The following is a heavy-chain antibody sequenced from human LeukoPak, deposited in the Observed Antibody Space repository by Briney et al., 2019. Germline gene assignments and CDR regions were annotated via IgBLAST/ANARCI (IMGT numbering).Heavy chain of an antibody. CDR3: AKWGDY. V-gene: IGHV3-23*01. J-gene: IGHJ4*02. D-gene: IGHD1-26*01. Sequence: GGSLRLSCAASGFTFSTYYLTWVRQAPGKGLEWVSGISGSGGSTFYADSVKGRFTVSRDNSKNTLYLQMNSLRAEDTAVYYCAKWGDYWGQGTLVTVSS. CDR2: ISGSGGST. CDR1: GFTFSTYY.